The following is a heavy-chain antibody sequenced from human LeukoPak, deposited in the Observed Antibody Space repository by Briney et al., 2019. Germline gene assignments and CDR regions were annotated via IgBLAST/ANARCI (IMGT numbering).Heavy chain of an antibody. CDR3: AREWERNFDY. V-gene: IGHV3-30*19. D-gene: IGHD1-26*01. Sequence: GGSLRLSCAASGLTFSTYGMHWVRQAPGKGLEWVAFIQSDGNDKYYADSVKGRFTISRDNSKNTLDLQMNGLRAEDTAVYYCAREWERNFDYWGQGTLVSVSS. CDR2: IQSDGNDK. J-gene: IGHJ4*02. CDR1: GLTFSTYG.